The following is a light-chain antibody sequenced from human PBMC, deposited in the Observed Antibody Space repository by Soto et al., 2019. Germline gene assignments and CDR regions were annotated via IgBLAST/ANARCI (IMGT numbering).Light chain of an antibody. CDR2: GAS. CDR3: QQYHNWWT. J-gene: IGKJ1*01. V-gene: IGKV3-15*01. CDR1: QSVSSN. Sequence: IEMTQSPATLSVSPGERATLSCRASQSVSSNLVWYQQKPGQAPRLLIYGASTRVTGIPARFSGSGSGTEFTLTISRLQSEDFAVYYCQQYHNWWTFGQGTKVDIK.